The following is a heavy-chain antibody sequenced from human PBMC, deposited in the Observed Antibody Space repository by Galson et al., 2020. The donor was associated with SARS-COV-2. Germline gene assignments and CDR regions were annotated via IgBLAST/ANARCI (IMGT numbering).Heavy chain of an antibody. D-gene: IGHD3-10*01. V-gene: IGHV1-18*01. CDR2: ISAYNGNT. CDR1: GYTFTSYG. Sequence: ASVKVSCKASGYTFTSYGISWVRQAPGQGLEWMGWISAYNGNTNYAQKLQGRVTMTTDTSTSTAYMELRSLRSDDTAVYYCARDPVLLWFGELFPDAFDIWGQGTMVTVSS. CDR3: ARDPVLLWFGELFPDAFDI. J-gene: IGHJ3*02.